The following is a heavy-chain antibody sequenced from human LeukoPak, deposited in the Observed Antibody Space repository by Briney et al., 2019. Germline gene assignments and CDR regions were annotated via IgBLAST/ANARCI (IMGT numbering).Heavy chain of an antibody. J-gene: IGHJ4*02. CDR1: GFTFRRYE. D-gene: IGHD3-22*01. Sequence: PGGSLRLSCAASGFTFRRYEMNWVRQAPGKGLEWVSYISSSGSTMYYADSVKGRFTISRDNAKNSLYLQMNSLRAEDTAVYYCATYYDSAGFDFDYWGQGTLVTVSP. CDR2: ISSSGSTM. CDR3: ATYYDSAGFDFDY. V-gene: IGHV3-48*03.